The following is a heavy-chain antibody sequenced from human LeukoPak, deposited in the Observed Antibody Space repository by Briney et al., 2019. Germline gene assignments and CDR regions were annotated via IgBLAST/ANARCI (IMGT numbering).Heavy chain of an antibody. J-gene: IGHJ4*02. CDR1: GGSISSGGYY. V-gene: IGHV4-31*03. Sequence: SETLSLTCTVSGGSISSGGYYWGWIRQHPGKGLEWIGYIYYSGSTYYNPSLKSRVTISVDTSKNQFSLKLSSVTAADTAVYYCARDRTSGDSKYFDYWGQGTLVTVSS. D-gene: IGHD3-22*01. CDR3: ARDRTSGDSKYFDY. CDR2: IYYSGST.